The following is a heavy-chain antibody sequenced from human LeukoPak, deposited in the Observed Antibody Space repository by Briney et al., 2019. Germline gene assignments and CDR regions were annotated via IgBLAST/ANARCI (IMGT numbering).Heavy chain of an antibody. CDR2: ISGSGGST. V-gene: IGHV3-23*01. CDR3: ARSGGTYSSGWYGYYYYGMDV. J-gene: IGHJ6*04. CDR1: GFTFSSYA. Sequence: GGSLRLSCAASGFTFSSYAMSWVRQAPGKGLEWVSAISGSGGSTYYADSVKGRFTISRDNAKNSLYLQMNSLRAEDTAVYYCARSGGTYSSGWYGYYYYGMDVWGKGTTVTVSS. D-gene: IGHD6-19*01.